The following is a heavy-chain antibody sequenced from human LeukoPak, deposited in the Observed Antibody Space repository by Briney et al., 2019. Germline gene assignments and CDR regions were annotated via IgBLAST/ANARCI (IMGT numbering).Heavy chain of an antibody. CDR2: IYRSSNGETT. V-gene: IGHV3-15*01. J-gene: IGHJ4*02. Sequence: GGSLRLSCAASGITFSNAWMTWVRQAPGKGLEWVGRIYRSSNGETTDYGAPVKGRFTMSRDDSKNTLYLQMNSLKTEDTAGYYWNTYSRGFCPFWGQGTLVTVSS. CDR1: GITFSNAW. D-gene: IGHD6-19*01. CDR3: NTYSRGFCPF.